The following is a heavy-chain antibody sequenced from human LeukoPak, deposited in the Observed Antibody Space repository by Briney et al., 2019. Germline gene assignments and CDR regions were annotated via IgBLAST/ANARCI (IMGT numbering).Heavy chain of an antibody. D-gene: IGHD3-16*02. Sequence: SETLSLTCTVSGGSISSYYWSWIRQPPGKGLEWIGYIYYSGSTNYNPSLKSRVTISVDTSKNQFSLKLSSVTAADTAVYYCAREASSYYDYIWGSYRGFDPRGQGTLVTVSS. CDR1: GGSISSYY. V-gene: IGHV4-59*01. CDR3: AREASSYYDYIWGSYRGFDP. J-gene: IGHJ5*02. CDR2: IYYSGST.